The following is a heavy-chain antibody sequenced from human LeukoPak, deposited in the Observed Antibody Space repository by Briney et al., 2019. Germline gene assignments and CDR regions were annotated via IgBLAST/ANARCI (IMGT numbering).Heavy chain of an antibody. J-gene: IGHJ4*02. V-gene: IGHV3-23*01. CDR1: GFTFSNYA. Sequence: PGASLRLSCAASGFTFSNYAMSWVRQAPGKGLEWVSAITGSGGNTYYADSVKGRFTISRDNSKNTAFLQMNSLRAEDAAVYYCAKWGDYDVLTGYYVSDYWGQGTLVTVSS. CDR3: AKWGDYDVLTGYYVSDY. CDR2: ITGSGGNT. D-gene: IGHD3-9*01.